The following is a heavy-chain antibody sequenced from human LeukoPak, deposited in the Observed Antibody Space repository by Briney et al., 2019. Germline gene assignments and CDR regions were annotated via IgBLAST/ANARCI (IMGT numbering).Heavy chain of an antibody. CDR3: ARDPDSSDEWGPFDP. J-gene: IGHJ5*02. Sequence: SQTLSLTCAISGDSVSSNSASWNWIRQSPSRGLEWLGRTYYTSKWNSDYAESVKSRITINPDTSKNQFSLHLNSVTPEDTAVYYCARDPDSSDEWGPFDPWGQGILVTVSS. V-gene: IGHV6-1*01. CDR1: GDSVSSNSAS. CDR2: TYYTSKWNS. D-gene: IGHD1-26*01.